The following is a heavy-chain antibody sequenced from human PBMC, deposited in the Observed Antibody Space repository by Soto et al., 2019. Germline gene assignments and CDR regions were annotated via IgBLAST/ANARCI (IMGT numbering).Heavy chain of an antibody. V-gene: IGHV3-33*01. CDR1: GFTFSSYG. J-gene: IGHJ4*02. CDR3: ARDLPSGSQAGSLSELKY. Sequence: PGGSLRLSCAASGFTFSSYGMHWVRQAPGKGLEWVAVIWYDGSNKYYADSVKGRFTISRDNSKNTLYLQMNSLRAEDTAVYYCARDLPSGSQAGSLSELKYWGQGTLVTVSS. CDR2: IWYDGSNK. D-gene: IGHD1-26*01.